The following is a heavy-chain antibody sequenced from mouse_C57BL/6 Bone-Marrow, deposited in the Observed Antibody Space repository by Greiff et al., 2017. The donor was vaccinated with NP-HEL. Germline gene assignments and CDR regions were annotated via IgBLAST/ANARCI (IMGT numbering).Heavy chain of an antibody. J-gene: IGHJ2*01. V-gene: IGHV3-6*01. CDR1: GYSITSGYY. CDR3: ARDRRRDYFDY. Sequence: EVKLVESGPGLVKPSQSLSLTCSVTGYSITSGYYWNWIRQFPGNKLEWMGYISYDGSNNYNPSLKNRISITRDTSKNQFFLKLNSVTTEDTATYYCARDRRRDYFDYWGQGTTLTVSS. CDR2: ISYDGSN.